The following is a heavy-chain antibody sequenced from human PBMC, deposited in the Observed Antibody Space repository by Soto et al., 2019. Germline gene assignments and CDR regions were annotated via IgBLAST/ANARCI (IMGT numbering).Heavy chain of an antibody. CDR2: ISAYNGNT. V-gene: IGHV1-18*01. CDR1: GYTFTSYG. J-gene: IGHJ5*02. CDR3: ARVSEIYDFWSGYPPGNWFDP. Sequence: QVQLVQSGAEVKKPGASVKVSCKASGYTFTSYGISWVRQAPGQGLEWMGWISAYNGNTNYAQKLQGSVTMTTDPSTSTAYMELRSLRSDDTAVYYCARVSEIYDFWSGYPPGNWFDPWGQGTLVTVSS. D-gene: IGHD3-3*01.